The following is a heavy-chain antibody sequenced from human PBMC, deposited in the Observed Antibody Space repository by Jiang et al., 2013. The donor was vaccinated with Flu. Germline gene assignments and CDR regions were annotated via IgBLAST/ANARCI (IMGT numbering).Heavy chain of an antibody. V-gene: IGHV1-2*02. CDR3: ATVTPPGFDP. CDR2: ISPYNGGT. J-gene: IGHJ5*02. CDR1: GDTFTDYY. Sequence: QLVESGAEVKKPGASVKVSCRASGDTFTDYYIHWVRQAPGQGLEWMGWISPYNGGTNYAPRFQGRVTMTRDTSISTAYMELISLTSDDTALYYCATVTPPGFDPWGQGTLVTVSS. D-gene: IGHD4-23*01.